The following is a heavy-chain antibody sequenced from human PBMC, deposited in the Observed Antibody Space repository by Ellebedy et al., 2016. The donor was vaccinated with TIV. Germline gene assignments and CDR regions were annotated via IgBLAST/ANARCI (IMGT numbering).Heavy chain of an antibody. V-gene: IGHV4-59*01. CDR2: IYYSGST. D-gene: IGHD6-19*01. CDR3: ARVPGYSSGWYEPRNWFDP. J-gene: IGHJ5*02. CDR1: GCPISSYY. Sequence: MPSETLSLTCPVSGCPISSYYSNWIRQPPGKGLEWIGYIYYSGSTNYNPSLKSRVTISVDTSKNQFSLKLSSVTAADTAVYYCARVPGYSSGWYEPRNWFDPWGQGTLVTVSS.